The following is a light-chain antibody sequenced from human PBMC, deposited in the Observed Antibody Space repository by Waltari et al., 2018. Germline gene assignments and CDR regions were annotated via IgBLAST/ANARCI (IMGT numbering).Light chain of an antibody. J-gene: IGLJ2*01. CDR3: QSTDTIGTTVV. CDR2: KDT. CDR1: VLTKEY. V-gene: IGLV3-25*03. Sequence: SYGLTQPPSVSVSPGQTARINCSGDVLTKEYGYWYQQKPGRAPVVCIFKDTERPPGIPGRFAGYGSGTTVTLTITGVQAEDEADYYCQSTDTIGTTVVFGGGTRLIAL.